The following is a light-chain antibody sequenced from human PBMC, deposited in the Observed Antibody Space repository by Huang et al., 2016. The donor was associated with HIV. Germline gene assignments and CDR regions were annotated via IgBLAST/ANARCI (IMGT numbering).Light chain of an antibody. J-gene: IGKJ4*01. V-gene: IGKV3D-11*02. Sequence: EIVLTQSPATLSLSPGERATLSCRASQSVSSYLAGYHQKPCQAPMLLIYDASNRSTGIPARFSGSGPGTDFTLIISSLEPEDFAVYYCQQRSNWPLTFGGGTKVEIK. CDR3: QQRSNWPLT. CDR2: DAS. CDR1: QSVSSY.